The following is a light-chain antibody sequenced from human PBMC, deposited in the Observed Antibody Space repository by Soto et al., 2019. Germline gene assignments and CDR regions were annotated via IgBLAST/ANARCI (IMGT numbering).Light chain of an antibody. Sequence: DIPMTQSPSSLSASVGDRVTITCRASQDISNYLAWYQQKPGKVPKLLIYVASTLQSGVPSRFSGIGSGTHFTLTISSLQPEDVATYYCQKYDSAPLTFGGGTKVEIQ. J-gene: IGKJ4*01. V-gene: IGKV1-27*01. CDR2: VAS. CDR3: QKYDSAPLT. CDR1: QDISNY.